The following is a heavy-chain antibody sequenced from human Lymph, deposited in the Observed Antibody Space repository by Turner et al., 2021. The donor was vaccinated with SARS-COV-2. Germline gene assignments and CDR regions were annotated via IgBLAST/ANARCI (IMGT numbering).Heavy chain of an antibody. D-gene: IGHD4-17*01. CDR3: ARVLPYGDYCDY. CDR1: EFTASGNY. J-gene: IGHJ4*02. V-gene: IGHV3-53*01. CDR2: IYSGGST. Sequence: EVQLVVSGGGLLQPGWSLSLSCAASEFTASGNYMSWGRQAPGKGLEWVSIIYSGGSTYNADSVKGRFTISRDNSKNTLYLQMNSLRAEDTAVYYCARVLPYGDYCDYWGQGTLVTVSS.